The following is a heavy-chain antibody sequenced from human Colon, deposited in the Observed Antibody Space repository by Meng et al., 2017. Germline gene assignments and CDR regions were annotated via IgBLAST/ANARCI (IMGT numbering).Heavy chain of an antibody. J-gene: IGHJ4*02. CDR3: ARDLKRDHHLGEGGY. D-gene: IGHD3-16*01. CDR1: GYTFTSYG. V-gene: IGHV1-18*01. CDR2: ISAYNGNT. Sequence: QVQLGQLGAEGKKPGASVKVFCKASGYTFTSYGISWVRQAPGQGLEWMGWISAYNGNTNSAQKLQGRVTMTTDTSTSTAYMELRSLRSDDTAVYYCARDLKRDHHLGEGGYWGQGTLVTVSS.